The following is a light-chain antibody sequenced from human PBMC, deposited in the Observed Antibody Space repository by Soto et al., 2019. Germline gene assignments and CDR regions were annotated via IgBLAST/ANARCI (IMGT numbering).Light chain of an antibody. Sequence: DIQMTQSPSTLSESVGDRVTITCRASQSISSWLAWYQQKPGKAPKLLIYKASSLQSGVPSRLSGSGSGTEFTLTISSLQPDDFANYYRKQCNSDPGTFGQGTQVEIK. CDR3: KQCNSDPGT. J-gene: IGKJ1*01. CDR2: KAS. CDR1: QSISSW. V-gene: IGKV1-5*03.